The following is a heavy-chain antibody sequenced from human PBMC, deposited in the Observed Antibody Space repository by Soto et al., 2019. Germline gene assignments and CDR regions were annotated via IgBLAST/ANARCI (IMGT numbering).Heavy chain of an antibody. CDR1: GFMFSNYW. J-gene: IGHJ4*02. Sequence: GGSLRLSCAASGFMFSNYWMSWVRQAPGKGLEWVAIIKQNGSDKYYVDSVKGRFTISRDNAKNSLYLQMNSLRIEDAAVYYCARNRDYAFDYWGRGTLVTVSS. CDR2: IKQNGSDK. V-gene: IGHV3-7*01. D-gene: IGHD4-17*01. CDR3: ARNRDYAFDY.